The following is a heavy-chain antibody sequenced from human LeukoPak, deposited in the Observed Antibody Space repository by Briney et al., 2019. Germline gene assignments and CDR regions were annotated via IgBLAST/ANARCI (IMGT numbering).Heavy chain of an antibody. V-gene: IGHV3-21*01. CDR3: ARDLGLIVENAFDI. Sequence: GGSLRLSCAASGFTCSSYSMNWVRQAPGRGLEWVSSISSSSSYIYYADSVKGRFTISRDNAKNSLYLQMNSLRAEDTAVYYCARDLGLIVENAFDIWGQGTMVTVSS. J-gene: IGHJ3*02. CDR1: GFTCSSYS. CDR2: ISSSSSYI. D-gene: IGHD1-26*01.